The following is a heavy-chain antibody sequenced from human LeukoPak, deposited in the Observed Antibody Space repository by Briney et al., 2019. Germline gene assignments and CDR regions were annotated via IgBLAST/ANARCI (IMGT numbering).Heavy chain of an antibody. CDR3: ARENFWSGYYFDY. D-gene: IGHD3-3*01. V-gene: IGHV3-7*01. Sequence: PGGSLKLSCAAFSRYWMTWVCQAPGKGLEWVANIKQDGSEKYYVDSVKGRFTISRDNAKNSLYLQMNSLRAEDTAVYYCARENFWSGYYFDYWGQGTLVTVSS. CDR2: IKQDGSEK. J-gene: IGHJ4*02. CDR1: SRYW.